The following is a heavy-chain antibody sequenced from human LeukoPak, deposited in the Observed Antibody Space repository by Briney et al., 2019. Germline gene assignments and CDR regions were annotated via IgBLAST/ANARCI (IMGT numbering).Heavy chain of an antibody. Sequence: PGGSLRLSCAASGFTFSSYGMHWVRQAPGKGLEWVAFIRYDGSNKYYADSVKGRFTISRDNSKNTLYLQMNSLRAEDTAVYYCAKDKGRVYYYYMDVWGKGTTVTVSS. CDR1: GFTFSSYG. CDR2: IRYDGSNK. J-gene: IGHJ6*03. D-gene: IGHD3-10*01. V-gene: IGHV3-30*02. CDR3: AKDKGRVYYYYMDV.